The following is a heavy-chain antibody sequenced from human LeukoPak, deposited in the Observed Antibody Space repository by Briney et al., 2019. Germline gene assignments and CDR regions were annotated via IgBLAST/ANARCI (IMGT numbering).Heavy chain of an antibody. CDR2: IYPGDSDT. V-gene: IGHV5-51*01. D-gene: IGHD3-22*01. J-gene: IGHJ4*02. Sequence: GESLKISCKGSGYSFTSYWIGWVRQMPGKGLEWMGIIYPGDSDTRYSSSFQGQVTISADRSISTAYLQWSSLRASDTAVYYCARSADSSASYYFDYWGQGTLVTVSS. CDR1: GYSFTSYW. CDR3: ARSADSSASYYFDY.